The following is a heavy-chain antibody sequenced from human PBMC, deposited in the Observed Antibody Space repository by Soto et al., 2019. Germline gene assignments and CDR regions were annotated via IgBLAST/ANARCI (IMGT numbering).Heavy chain of an antibody. J-gene: IGHJ6*02. CDR2: ISYDGSNK. Sequence: AGGSLRLSCAASGFTFSSYAMHWVRQAPGKGLEWVAVISYDGSNKYYADSVKGRFTISRDNSKNTLYLQMNSLRAEDTAVYYCARIRSYCGGDCYSFYYGMDVWGQGTTVTVSS. CDR1: GFTFSSYA. CDR3: ARIRSYCGGDCYSFYYGMDV. D-gene: IGHD2-21*02. V-gene: IGHV3-30-3*01.